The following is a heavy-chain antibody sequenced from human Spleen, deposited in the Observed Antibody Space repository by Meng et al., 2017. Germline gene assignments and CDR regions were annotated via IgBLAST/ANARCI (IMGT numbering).Heavy chain of an antibody. J-gene: IGHJ4*02. V-gene: IGHV4-34*01. Sequence: GQRQQWGAGLLKPSDTLSLTCAVSYGSLTGYFWSWIRQPPGKGLEWIGEINHSGSTNYNPSLESRATISVDTSQNNLSLKLSSVTAADSAVYYCARGPTTMAHDFDYWGQGTLVTVSS. CDR2: INHSGST. CDR3: ARGPTTMAHDFDY. CDR1: YGSLTGYF. D-gene: IGHD4-11*01.